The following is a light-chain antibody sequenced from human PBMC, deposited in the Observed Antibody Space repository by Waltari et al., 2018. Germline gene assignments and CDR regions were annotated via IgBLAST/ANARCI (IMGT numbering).Light chain of an antibody. CDR3: GSFTTSYTWV. Sequence: QSALTQPASVSGSLGQSITISCTGGSSDVGSYHLVSWYQQHPGKAPKVMIYDVTERPSGISNRFSGSKSGYTASLTISGLQAEDEADYYCGSFTTSYTWVFGGGTTLTVL. CDR1: SSDVGSYHL. J-gene: IGLJ3*02. CDR2: DVT. V-gene: IGLV2-14*03.